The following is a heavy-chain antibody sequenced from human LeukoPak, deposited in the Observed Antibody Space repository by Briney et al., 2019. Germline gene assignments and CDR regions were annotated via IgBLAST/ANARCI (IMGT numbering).Heavy chain of an antibody. CDR1: GYTFTGYY. Sequence: ASVKASCKASGYTFTGYYMHWVRQAPGQGLEWMGWINPNSGGANYAQKFQGRVTMTRDTSISTAYMELSRLRSDDTAVYYCARALSLPQDSSGWYAFDYWGQGTLVTVSS. CDR2: INPNSGGA. V-gene: IGHV1-2*02. J-gene: IGHJ4*02. CDR3: ARALSLPQDSSGWYAFDY. D-gene: IGHD6-19*01.